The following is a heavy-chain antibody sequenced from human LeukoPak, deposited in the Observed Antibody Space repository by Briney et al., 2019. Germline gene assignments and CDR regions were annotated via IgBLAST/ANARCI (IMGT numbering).Heavy chain of an antibody. J-gene: IGHJ4*02. D-gene: IGHD3-10*02. CDR2: LSASGHNT. CDR1: GFTFSTYA. CDR3: AKEEDYYVYYFDY. V-gene: IGHV3-23*01. Sequence: GGSLRLSCAASGFTFSTYAMTWLRQAPGKGLEWVSALSASGHNTYYADSVKGRFTISRDNSKNTLYLQMNSLRAEDTAVYYCAKEEDYYVYYFDYWGQGTLVTVSS.